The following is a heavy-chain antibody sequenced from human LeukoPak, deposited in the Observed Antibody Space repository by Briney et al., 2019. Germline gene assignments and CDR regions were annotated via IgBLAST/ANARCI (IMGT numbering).Heavy chain of an antibody. D-gene: IGHD3-10*01. CDR1: GSTFSSYA. J-gene: IGHJ4*02. V-gene: IGHV3-30-3*01. CDR3: ARDGSRRNNGSGSRYFDY. CDR2: ISYDGSNK. Sequence: GRSLRLSCAASGSTFSSYAMHWVRQAPGKGLEWVAVISYDGSNKYYADSVKGRFTISRDNSKNTLYLQMNSLRAEDTAVYYCARDGSRRNNGSGSRYFDYWGQGTLVTVSS.